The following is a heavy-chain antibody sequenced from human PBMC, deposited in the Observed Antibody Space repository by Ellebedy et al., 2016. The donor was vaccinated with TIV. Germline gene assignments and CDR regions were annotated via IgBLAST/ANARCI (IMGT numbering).Heavy chain of an antibody. CDR3: ARRDRHNAFDM. CDR1: GYTFNNYY. J-gene: IGHJ3*02. CDR2: IDPSDTST. V-gene: IGHV1-46*02. D-gene: IGHD2-21*01. Sequence: ASVKVSCKASGYTFNNYYLHWVRQAPGQGLGWMGIIDPSDTSTTYAQKLQGRVTMTSDTSTTTVYMELNSLRSEDTAVYYCARRDRHNAFDMWGQGTMVTVSS.